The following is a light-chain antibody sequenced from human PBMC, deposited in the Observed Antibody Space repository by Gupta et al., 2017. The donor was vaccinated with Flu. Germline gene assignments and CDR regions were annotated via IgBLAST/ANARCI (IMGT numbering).Light chain of an antibody. CDR2: DVS. CDR1: SSDVGTYNY. J-gene: IGLJ1*01. CDR3: SSYTSSSTLYV. Sequence: SSDVGTYNYVSWYQQHPGKAPNLMICDVSNRPSGVPNRFSGSKSGNTASLTISGLQAEDEADYYCSSYTSSSTLYVFGTGTKVTVL. V-gene: IGLV2-14*04.